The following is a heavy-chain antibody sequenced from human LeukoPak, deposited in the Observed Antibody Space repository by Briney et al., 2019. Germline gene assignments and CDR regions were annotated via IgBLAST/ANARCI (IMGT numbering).Heavy chain of an antibody. D-gene: IGHD5-12*01. V-gene: IGHV4-4*09. Sequence: SATLSLTCTASGGTISSYYWNWLRQPPGKGLEWIGYIYTSGSTNYNPSLISRGTISLDTSKNQFSLNLSSVSAADTAVYYCARRSIVATNFCYYYYMDVWGKGTTVTVSS. CDR2: IYTSGST. CDR1: GGTISSYY. J-gene: IGHJ6*03. CDR3: ARRSIVATNFCYYYYMDV.